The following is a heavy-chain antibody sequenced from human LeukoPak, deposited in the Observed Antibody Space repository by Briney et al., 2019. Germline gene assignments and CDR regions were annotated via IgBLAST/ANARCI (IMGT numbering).Heavy chain of an antibody. D-gene: IGHD6-19*01. CDR1: GYTFTVYY. CDR2: INPNSGGT. Sequence: ASVKVSCKASGYTFTVYYMHWVRQAPGQGLEWMGYINPNSGGTNYARQFEGRVTLNRDTSTSTAYMELSSLRSDDTAVYYCARGAGTSFFDSWGEGTLVT. J-gene: IGHJ4*02. CDR3: ARGAGTSFFDS. V-gene: IGHV1-2*02.